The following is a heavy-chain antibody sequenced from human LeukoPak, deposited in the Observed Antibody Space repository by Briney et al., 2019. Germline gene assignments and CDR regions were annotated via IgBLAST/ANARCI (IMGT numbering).Heavy chain of an antibody. CDR1: GGSISSSSYY. D-gene: IGHD5-18*01. CDR2: IYYSGST. Sequence: PSETLSLTRTVSGGSISSSSYYWGWIRQPPGRGLEWIGSIYYSGSTYYNPSLKSRVTISVDTSKNQFSLKLSSVTAADTAVYYCARHVRPWIQLVIDYWGQGTLVTVSS. J-gene: IGHJ4*02. CDR3: ARHVRPWIQLVIDY. V-gene: IGHV4-39*01.